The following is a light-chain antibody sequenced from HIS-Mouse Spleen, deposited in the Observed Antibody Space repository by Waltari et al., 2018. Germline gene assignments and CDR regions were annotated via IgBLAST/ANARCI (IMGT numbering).Light chain of an antibody. V-gene: IGLV1-44*01. CDR2: SNN. CDR1: SSNIGSNT. CDR3: AAWDDSLNGRV. J-gene: IGLJ3*02. Sequence: QSVLTQPPSASGTPGQRVTISCSGISSNIGSNTVNRYQQLPGTAPKLLIYSNNQRPSGVPDRFSGSKSGTSASLAISGLQSEDEADYYCAAWDDSLNGRVFGGGTKLTVL.